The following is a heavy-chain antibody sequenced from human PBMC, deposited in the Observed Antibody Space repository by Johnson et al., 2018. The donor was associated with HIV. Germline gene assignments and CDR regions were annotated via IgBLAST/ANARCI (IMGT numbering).Heavy chain of an antibody. D-gene: IGHD4-17*01. Sequence: VQLVESGGGLVQPGGSLRLSCAASGFSISYDYMSWVRQAPGKGLEWVSVIYSGGNTNYVDSVKGRFTISRDNSKNTLYLQMNSLRAEDTAVYYCARSPESGDRLWRAFDVWGQGTMVTVSS. CDR3: ARSPESGDRLWRAFDV. V-gene: IGHV3-53*01. J-gene: IGHJ3*01. CDR1: GFSISYDY. CDR2: IYSGGNT.